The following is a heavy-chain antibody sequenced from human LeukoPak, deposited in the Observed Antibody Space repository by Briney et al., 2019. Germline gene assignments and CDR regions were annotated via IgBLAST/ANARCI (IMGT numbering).Heavy chain of an antibody. CDR1: GFTFDDYA. J-gene: IGHJ4*02. Sequence: GGSLRLSCVASGFTFDDYAMHWVRQAPGKGLEWVSGISWNSGSRGYAGSVKGRFTISRDNAKNSLYLQMNSLRAADTAFYYCARATAAGFDYWGRGTLVTVSS. D-gene: IGHD6-13*01. CDR3: ARATAAGFDY. V-gene: IGHV3-9*01. CDR2: ISWNSGSR.